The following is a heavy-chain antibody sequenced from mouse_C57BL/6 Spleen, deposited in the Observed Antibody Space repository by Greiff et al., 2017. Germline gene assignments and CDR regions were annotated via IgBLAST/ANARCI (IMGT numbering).Heavy chain of an antibody. V-gene: IGHV1-61*01. CDR2: IYPSDSET. D-gene: IGHD2-3*01. CDR1: GYTFTSYW. J-gene: IGHJ2*01. Sequence: QVHVKQPGAELVRPGSSVKLSCKASGYTFTSYWMDWVKQRPGQGLEWIGNIYPSDSETHYNQKFKDKATLTVDKSSSTAYMQLSSLTSEDSAVYYCARDGGKLLDYWGQGTTLTVSS. CDR3: ARDGGKLLDY.